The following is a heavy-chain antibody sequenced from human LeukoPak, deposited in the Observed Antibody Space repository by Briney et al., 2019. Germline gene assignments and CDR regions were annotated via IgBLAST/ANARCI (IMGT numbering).Heavy chain of an antibody. CDR2: MNPNSGNT. CDR3: ARGRSRVAGYYYYYMDV. CDR1: GYSFTSHY. Sequence: GASVKVSCKASGYSFTSHYMHWVRQAPGQGLEWMGWMNPNSGNTGYAQKFQGRVTMTRNTSISTAYMELSSLRSEDTAVYYCARGRSRVAGYYYYYMDVWGKGTTVTISS. D-gene: IGHD6-19*01. J-gene: IGHJ6*03. V-gene: IGHV1-8*02.